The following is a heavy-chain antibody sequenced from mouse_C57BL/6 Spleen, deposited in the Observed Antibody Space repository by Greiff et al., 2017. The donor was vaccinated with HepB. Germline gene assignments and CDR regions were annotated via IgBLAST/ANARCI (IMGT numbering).Heavy chain of an antibody. V-gene: IGHV1-50*01. Sequence: QVQLQQPGAELVKPGASVKLSCKASGYTFTSYWMQRVKQRPGQGLEWIGEIDPSDSYTNYNQKFKGKATLTVDTSSSTAYMQLSSLTSEDSAVYYCARGDGDYWGQGTTLTVSS. CDR2: IDPSDSYT. J-gene: IGHJ2*01. CDR1: GYTFTSYW. D-gene: IGHD3-3*01. CDR3: ARGDGDY.